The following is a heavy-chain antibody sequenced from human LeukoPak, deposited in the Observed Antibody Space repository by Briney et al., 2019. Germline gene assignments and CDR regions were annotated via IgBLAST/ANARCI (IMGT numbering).Heavy chain of an antibody. V-gene: IGHV3-11*01. CDR3: ARGTRASETRGEYGSGSYLVPFDY. Sequence: PGGSLRLSCAASGFTFSDYYMSWIRQAPGKGLEWVSYISSSGSTIYYADSVKGRFTISRDNAKNSLYLQMNSLRAEDTAVYYCARGTRASETRGEYGSGSYLVPFDYWGQGTLVTASS. J-gene: IGHJ4*02. D-gene: IGHD3-10*01. CDR1: GFTFSDYY. CDR2: ISSSGSTI.